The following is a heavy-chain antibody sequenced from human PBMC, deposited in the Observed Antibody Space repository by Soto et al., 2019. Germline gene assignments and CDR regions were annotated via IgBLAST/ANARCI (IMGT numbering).Heavy chain of an antibody. D-gene: IGHD3-10*01. CDR3: ATGRVFYGSEY. CDR2: VYFTGSTTY. V-gene: IGHV4-59*01. J-gene: IGHJ4*02. Sequence: QVQLQESGPGLVKPSETLSLTCTFPGASIGDYYWSWIRQPPGKGLEWLGYVYFTGSTTYNYNPSLKTRVAISIDTAKKQFSLNLGSVTAADTAIYYCATGRVFYGSEYWGQGTLVTVSS. CDR1: GASIGDYY.